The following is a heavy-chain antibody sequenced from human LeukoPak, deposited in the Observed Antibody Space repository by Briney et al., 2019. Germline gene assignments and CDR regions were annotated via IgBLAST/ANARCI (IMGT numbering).Heavy chain of an antibody. D-gene: IGHD1-26*01. Sequence: SETLSLTCTVSGGSISSYYWSWIRQPAGKGLEWIGRIYTSGSTNCNPSLKSRVTMSVDTSKNQFSLKLSSVTAADTAVYYCARDLASGSLNYYFDYWGQGTLVTVSS. V-gene: IGHV4-4*07. CDR1: GGSISSYY. CDR2: IYTSGST. CDR3: ARDLASGSLNYYFDY. J-gene: IGHJ4*02.